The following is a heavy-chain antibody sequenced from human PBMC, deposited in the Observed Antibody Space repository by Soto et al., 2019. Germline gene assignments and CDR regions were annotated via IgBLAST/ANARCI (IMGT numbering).Heavy chain of an antibody. V-gene: IGHV1-46*01. CDR2: INPASGST. CDR3: ARDLAAGDH. D-gene: IGHD2-15*01. Sequence: QVQLVQSGAEVKKPGATVKLSCRTSGYTFTHYSIHWVRQAPGQGLEWLATINPASGSTNYAQDFQGRVTLTTDTSTPTAYMELSGPRAEDTAIFYCARDLAAGDHGGEGTLFTFS. CDR1: GYTFTHYS. J-gene: IGHJ4*02.